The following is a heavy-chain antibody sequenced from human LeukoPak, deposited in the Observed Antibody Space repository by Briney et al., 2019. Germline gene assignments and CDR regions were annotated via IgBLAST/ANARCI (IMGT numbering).Heavy chain of an antibody. J-gene: IGHJ4*02. Sequence: PGGSLRLSCAASGFTFSSYWMSWVRQAPGKGLEWVANIKQDGSEKYYADSVKGRFTISRDNAKNSLYLQMNSLRAEDTAVYYCASSGIAVAGTRWLRDFDYWGQGTLVTVSS. D-gene: IGHD6-19*01. CDR1: GFTFSSYW. V-gene: IGHV3-7*01. CDR2: IKQDGSEK. CDR3: ASSGIAVAGTRWLRDFDY.